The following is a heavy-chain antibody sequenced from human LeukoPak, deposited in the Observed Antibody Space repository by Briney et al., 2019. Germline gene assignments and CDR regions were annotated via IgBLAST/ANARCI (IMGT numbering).Heavy chain of an antibody. Sequence: GGSLRLSCAASGFTLSSYSMNWVRQAPGKGLEWVSSISSSSSYIYYADSVKGRFTISRDNAKNSLNLQMNSLRVEDTAVYYCARVAKYYYGSETYYFFEHWGQGTPVTASS. CDR2: ISSSSSYI. J-gene: IGHJ4*02. D-gene: IGHD3-10*01. V-gene: IGHV3-21*01. CDR1: GFTLSSYS. CDR3: ARVAKYYYGSETYYFFEH.